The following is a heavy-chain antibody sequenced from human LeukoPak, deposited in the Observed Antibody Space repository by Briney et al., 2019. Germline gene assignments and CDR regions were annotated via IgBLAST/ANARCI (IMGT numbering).Heavy chain of an antibody. CDR2: ILYDGSNQ. CDR3: ARLGSGGFDY. Sequence: GGSLRLSCAASGFRFSTYGMHWVRQAPGKGLEWVAVILYDGSNQYYGDPVRGRFTISRDNSKNTMYLQMNSLRAEDTAVYYCARLGSGGFDYWGQGTLVTVSS. CDR1: GFRFSTYG. D-gene: IGHD3-10*01. V-gene: IGHV3-33*01. J-gene: IGHJ4*02.